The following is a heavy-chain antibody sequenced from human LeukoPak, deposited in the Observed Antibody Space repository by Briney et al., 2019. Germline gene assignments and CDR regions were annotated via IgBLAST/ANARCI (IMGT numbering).Heavy chain of an antibody. CDR1: GFTFSSYA. D-gene: IGHD4-23*01. J-gene: IGHJ4*02. CDR3: AKDRKVVTPHDY. V-gene: IGHV3-30-3*01. CDR2: ISYDGSNK. Sequence: GGSLRLSCAASGFTFSSYAMHWVRQAPGKGLEWVAVISYDGSNKYYADSVKGRFTISRDNSKNTLYLQMNSLRAEDTAVYYCAKDRKVVTPHDYWGQGTLVTVSS.